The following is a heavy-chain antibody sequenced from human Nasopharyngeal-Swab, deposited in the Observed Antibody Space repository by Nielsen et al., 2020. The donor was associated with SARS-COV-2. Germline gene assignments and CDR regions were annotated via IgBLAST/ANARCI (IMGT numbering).Heavy chain of an antibody. CDR2: VSHTGST. Sequence: GSLRLSCTVSGYSISSGYYWGWIRQPPGKGLEWLGTVSHTGSTYYNPSLKSRVTISVDTSRNHFSLKLRSVTGADTAVYYCACHRTASFYYWGQGTLVTVSS. D-gene: IGHD1-1*01. V-gene: IGHV4-38-2*02. J-gene: IGHJ4*02. CDR1: GYSISSGYY. CDR3: ACHRTASFYY.